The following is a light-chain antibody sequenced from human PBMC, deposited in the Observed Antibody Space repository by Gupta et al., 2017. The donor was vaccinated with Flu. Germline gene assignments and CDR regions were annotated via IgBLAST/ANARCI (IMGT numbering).Light chain of an antibody. J-gene: IGKJ2*01. CDR2: GAS. CDR1: QSVGTN. CDR3: QQDNNWPLYS. Sequence: ATLSVSPGERATLSCRASQSVGTNLAWYQQKSGQAPRLVIYGASTRATGIPARFSGSGSGTEFTLTISSLQSEDFAVYYCQQDNNWPLYSFGQGTKLEIK. V-gene: IGKV3D-15*01.